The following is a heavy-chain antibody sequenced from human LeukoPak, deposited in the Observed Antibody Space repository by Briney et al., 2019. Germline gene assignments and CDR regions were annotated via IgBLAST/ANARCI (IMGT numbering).Heavy chain of an antibody. V-gene: IGHV3-74*01. Sequence: PGGSLRLSCAASGLTFSDFWMHSVRQPPGKGLVWVALVKGDGRTTIYAASVKGRFPISRHNAKSTLYLQRNSLRADDSGVYYCATGHSYGYDYWGQGVLVTVSS. CDR2: VKGDGRTT. CDR1: GLTFSDFW. D-gene: IGHD5-18*01. J-gene: IGHJ4*02. CDR3: ATGHSYGYDY.